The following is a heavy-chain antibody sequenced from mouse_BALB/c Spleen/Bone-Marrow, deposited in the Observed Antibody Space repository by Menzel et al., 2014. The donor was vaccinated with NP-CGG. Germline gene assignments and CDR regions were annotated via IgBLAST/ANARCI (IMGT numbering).Heavy chain of an antibody. V-gene: IGHV1-37*01. J-gene: IGHJ2*01. CDR3: GREIYYGNPDY. CDR1: GYSFTGYF. D-gene: IGHD2-1*01. Sequence: EVQLQQSGPVLVKPGASVKISCKTSGYSFTGYFMNWVKQSHGKSLEWIGRINPYNGDTFYNQKFKGKATLTVDKSSSTDHMELLSLTSEDSVVYYCGREIYYGNPDYWGQGTTLTVSS. CDR2: INPYNGDT.